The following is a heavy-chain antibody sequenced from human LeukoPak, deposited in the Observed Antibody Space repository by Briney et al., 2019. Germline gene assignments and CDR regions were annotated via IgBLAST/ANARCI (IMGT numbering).Heavy chain of an antibody. V-gene: IGHV4-39*01. D-gene: IGHD4-17*01. Sequence: SETLSLTCTVSGGCISRDSYYWGWIRQPPGKGLEWIGSIHYSGSTYYSPSLKSRVTISVDTSKNQFSLNLRSVTAADTAVYYCARSVNDYGDYRGAFDIWGQGTMVTVSS. CDR2: IHYSGST. CDR3: ARSVNDYGDYRGAFDI. CDR1: GGCISRDSYY. J-gene: IGHJ3*02.